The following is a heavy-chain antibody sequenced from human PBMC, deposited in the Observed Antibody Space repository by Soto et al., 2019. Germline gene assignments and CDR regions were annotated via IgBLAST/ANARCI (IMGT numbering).Heavy chain of an antibody. CDR3: VRDSPIGSTYSGYDGIDY. D-gene: IGHD5-12*01. V-gene: IGHV1-69*08. CDR1: GVTFTNDI. J-gene: IGHJ4*02. Sequence: QVQLVQSGAEVKKPGSSVKVSCKASGVTFTNDIITWVRQAPGQGLEWMGRIIPLLDIANYAQKFQGRVTITADKSTSTAYMELNSLRYEDTAVYYCVRDSPIGSTYSGYDGIDYWGQGTLVTVSS. CDR2: IIPLLDIA.